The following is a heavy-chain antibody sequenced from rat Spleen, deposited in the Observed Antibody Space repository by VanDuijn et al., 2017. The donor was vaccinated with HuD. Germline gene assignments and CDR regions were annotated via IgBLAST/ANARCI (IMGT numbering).Heavy chain of an antibody. D-gene: IGHD1-10*01. CDR1: GFTFSNYG. Sequence: EVQLVESGGGLVQPGRSLKLSCAASGFTFSNYGMAWVRQAPTKGLEWVASISPSGGSTYYRDSIKGRFTISRDNAKSTLYLQMDSLRSEDTATYYCVRPSITSDWYFDFWGPGTMVTVSS. J-gene: IGHJ1*01. CDR2: ISPSGGST. V-gene: IGHV5-29*01. CDR3: VRPSITSDWYFDF.